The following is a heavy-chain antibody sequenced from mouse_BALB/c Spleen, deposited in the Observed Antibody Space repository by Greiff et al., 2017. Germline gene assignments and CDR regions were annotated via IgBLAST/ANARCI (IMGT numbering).Heavy chain of an antibody. Sequence: EVKLMESGGGLVQPGGSRTLSCAASGFTFSSYAMSWVRQTPEKRLEWVATISSGGSYTYYPDSVKGRFTISRDNAKNTLYLQMSSLRSEDTAMYYCARLYGYDYEGVFAMDYWGQGTSVTVSS. D-gene: IGHD2-4*01. V-gene: IGHV5-9-3*01. J-gene: IGHJ4*01. CDR1: GFTFSSYA. CDR2: ISSGGSYT. CDR3: ARLYGYDYEGVFAMDY.